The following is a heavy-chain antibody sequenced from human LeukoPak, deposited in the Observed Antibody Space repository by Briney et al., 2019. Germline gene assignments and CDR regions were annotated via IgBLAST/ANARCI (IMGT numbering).Heavy chain of an antibody. CDR1: GGSISSGDYY. J-gene: IGHJ4*02. D-gene: IGHD4-17*01. CDR2: IYYSGST. V-gene: IGHV4-30-4*01. CDR3: ARDVPTVTNVGDFDY. Sequence: SETLSLTCTVSGGSISSGDYYWSWIRQPPGKGLEWIGYIYYSGSTYYNPSLKSRVTISVDTSKNQFSLKLSSVTAADTAVYYCARDVPTVTNVGDFDYWGQGTLVTVSS.